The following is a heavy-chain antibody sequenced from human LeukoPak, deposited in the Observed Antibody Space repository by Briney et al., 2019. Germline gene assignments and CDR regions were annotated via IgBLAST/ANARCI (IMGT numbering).Heavy chain of an antibody. CDR1: GGPISSYY. D-gene: IGHD1-20*01. CDR2: IYTSGST. J-gene: IGHJ6*03. V-gene: IGHV4-4*07. Sequence: SETLSLTCTVSGGPISSYYWSWIRQPAGKGLEWIGRIYTSGSTNYNPSLKSRVTISVDTSKNQFSLKLSSVTAADTAVYYCARRNWISYYYMDVWGKGTTVTVSS. CDR3: ARRNWISYYYMDV.